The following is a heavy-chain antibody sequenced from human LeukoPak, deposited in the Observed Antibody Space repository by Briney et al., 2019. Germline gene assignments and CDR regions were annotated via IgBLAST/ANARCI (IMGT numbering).Heavy chain of an antibody. CDR3: ARVLRYFDWLLYSSLFDY. D-gene: IGHD3-9*01. J-gene: IGHJ4*02. CDR2: IYYSGST. CDR1: GGSISSSSYY. V-gene: IGHV4-39*01. Sequence: SETLSFTCTVSGGSISSSSYYWGWIRQPPGKGLEWIGSIYYSGSTYYNPSLKSRVTISVDTSKNQFSLKLSSVTAADTAVYYCARVLRYFDWLLYSSLFDYWGQGTLVTVSS.